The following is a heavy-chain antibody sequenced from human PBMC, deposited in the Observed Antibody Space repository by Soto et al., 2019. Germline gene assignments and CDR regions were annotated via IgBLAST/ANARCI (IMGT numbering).Heavy chain of an antibody. Sequence: PSQTLSLTCSVSGVTLSYGASSWNWLRLSPGKALQWLGYISRLATTYSSLSFRSRLSWSIDRTRNQFFLSLSPITAAHNAVCYPGRGGGYASFDFWGQGTQDTV. J-gene: IGHJ4*02. D-gene: IGHD2-15*01. CDR2: ISRLATT. V-gene: IGHV4-30-2*06. CDR1: GVTLSYGASS. CDR3: GRGGGYASFDF.